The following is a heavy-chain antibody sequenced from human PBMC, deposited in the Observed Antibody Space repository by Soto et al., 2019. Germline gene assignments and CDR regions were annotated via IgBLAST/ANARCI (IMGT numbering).Heavy chain of an antibody. D-gene: IGHD3-3*01. J-gene: IGHJ4*02. V-gene: IGHV4-59*01. Sequence: SETLSLTCTVSGGSISSYYWSWIRQPPGKGLEWIGYIYYSGSTNHNPSLKSRVTISVDTSKNQFSLKLSSVTAADTAVYYCARVGTDFWSGYYLYFDYWGQGTLVTVSS. CDR1: GGSISSYY. CDR2: IYYSGST. CDR3: ARVGTDFWSGYYLYFDY.